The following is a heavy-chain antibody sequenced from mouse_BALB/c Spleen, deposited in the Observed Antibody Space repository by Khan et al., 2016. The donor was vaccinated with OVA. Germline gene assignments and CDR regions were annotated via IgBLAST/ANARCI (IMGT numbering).Heavy chain of an antibody. CDR2: ISSDGDYT. J-gene: IGHJ3*02. Sequence: VELVESGGGLVKPGGSLKLSCEVSGFTFSTYAMSWVRQNSEKRLEWVASISSDGDYTFYLDSVKGRFTISRDNAKNTLYLEMSSLRSDDTAMFYCARSPYGNFGYWGQGTLVTVSA. CDR3: ARSPYGNFGY. D-gene: IGHD2-1*01. CDR1: GFTFSTYA. V-gene: IGHV5-9-3*01.